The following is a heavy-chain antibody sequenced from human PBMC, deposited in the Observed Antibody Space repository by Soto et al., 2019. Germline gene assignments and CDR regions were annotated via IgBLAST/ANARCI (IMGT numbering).Heavy chain of an antibody. CDR2: IYHSGST. D-gene: IGHD3-3*01. V-gene: IGHV4-4*02. CDR3: ARASNHLEWLPNHIDY. J-gene: IGHJ4*02. Sequence: SETLSLTCAVSGGSISSSNWWSWVRQPPGKGLEWIGEIYHSGSTNYNPSLKSRVTISVDKSKNQFSLKLSSVTAADTAVYYCARASNHLEWLPNHIDYWGQGTLVTVSS. CDR1: GGSISSSNW.